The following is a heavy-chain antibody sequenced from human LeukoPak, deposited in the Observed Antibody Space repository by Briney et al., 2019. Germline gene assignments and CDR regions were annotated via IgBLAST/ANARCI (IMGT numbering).Heavy chain of an antibody. D-gene: IGHD1-26*01. Sequence: PGGSLRLSCAASGFTFTDYWMTWVRQVPGKGLEWVANIHKAGTESYYVDSVKGRFAISRDNAKNSLYLQLSSLRVDDTAVYYCARVGTWELQRVFDYWGQGTLVTV. CDR2: IHKAGTES. CDR1: GFTFTDYW. V-gene: IGHV3-7*01. J-gene: IGHJ4*02. CDR3: ARVGTWELQRVFDY.